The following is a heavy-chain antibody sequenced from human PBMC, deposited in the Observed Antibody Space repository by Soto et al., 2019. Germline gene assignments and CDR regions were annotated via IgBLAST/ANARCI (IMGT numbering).Heavy chain of an antibody. CDR2: IYYSGST. V-gene: IGHV4-31*03. Sequence: QVQLQESGPGLVKPSQTLSLTCTVSGGSISSGDYYWSWIRQHPGKGLEWIGYIYYSGSTYYNPSLKSRVTISVDTPKNQFSLKLSSVTAADKAVYYCARWWSGSRQGFDPWGQGTLVTVSS. D-gene: IGHD3-3*01. CDR1: GGSISSGDYY. J-gene: IGHJ5*02. CDR3: ARWWSGSRQGFDP.